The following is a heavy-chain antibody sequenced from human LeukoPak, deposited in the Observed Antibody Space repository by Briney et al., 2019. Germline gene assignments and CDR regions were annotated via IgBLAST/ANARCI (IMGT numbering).Heavy chain of an antibody. V-gene: IGHV3-13*01. J-gene: IGHJ6*02. CDR3: ARRASFHGMDV. CDR2: VGMAGDT. Sequence: GGSLRLSCAASGFIFSDYDMHRVRQATGKGLEWVSAVGMAGDTYYPDSVKGRFTSSRENAKNSLYLQMNSLSAEDTAVYYCARRASFHGMDVWGQGTTVTVSS. CDR1: GFIFSDYD.